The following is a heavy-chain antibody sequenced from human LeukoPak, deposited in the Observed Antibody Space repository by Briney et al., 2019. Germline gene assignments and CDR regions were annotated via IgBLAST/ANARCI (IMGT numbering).Heavy chain of an antibody. J-gene: IGHJ5*02. Sequence: SETLSLTCTVSGYSISSGYYWGWIRQPPGKGLEWIGSIYHSGSTYYNPSLKSRVTISVDTSKNQFSLKLSSVTAADTAVYYCARDGHPPGLHDYKGFDPWGQGTLVTVSS. CDR3: ARDGHPPGLHDYKGFDP. D-gene: IGHD4-11*01. CDR1: GYSISSGYY. V-gene: IGHV4-38-2*02. CDR2: IYHSGST.